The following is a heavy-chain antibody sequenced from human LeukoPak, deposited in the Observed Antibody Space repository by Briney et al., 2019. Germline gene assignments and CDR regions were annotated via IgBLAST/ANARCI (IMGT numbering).Heavy chain of an antibody. CDR3: AREEYQLKRYFDY. CDR2: IWYDGSNK. D-gene: IGHD2-2*01. Sequence: PGRSLRLSCAASGFTFSSYGMHWVRRAPGKGLEWVAVIWYDGSNKYYADSVKGRFTISRDNSKNTLYLQMNSLRAEDTAVYYCAREEYQLKRYFDYWGQGTLVTVSS. V-gene: IGHV3-33*01. J-gene: IGHJ4*02. CDR1: GFTFSSYG.